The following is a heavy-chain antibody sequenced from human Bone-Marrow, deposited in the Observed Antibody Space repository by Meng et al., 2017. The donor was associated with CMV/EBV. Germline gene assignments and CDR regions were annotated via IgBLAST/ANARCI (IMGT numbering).Heavy chain of an antibody. CDR3: ARAPLRYSSSWYLGWFDP. Sequence: SETLSLTCTVSGGSISSYYWSWIRQPPGKGLEWIGYIYYSGSTNYNPYLKSRVTISVDMSKNQFSLKLSSVTAADTAVYYCARAPLRYSSSWYLGWFDPWGQGTLVTVSS. D-gene: IGHD6-13*01. CDR1: GGSISSYY. CDR2: IYYSGST. J-gene: IGHJ5*02. V-gene: IGHV4-59*01.